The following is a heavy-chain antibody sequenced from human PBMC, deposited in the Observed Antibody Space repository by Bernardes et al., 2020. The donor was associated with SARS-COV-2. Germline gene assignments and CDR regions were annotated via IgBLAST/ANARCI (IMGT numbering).Heavy chain of an antibody. CDR3: ARYYGGNSRAGCSDY. D-gene: IGHD4-17*01. V-gene: IGHV1-8*01. CDR2: MSPNSGNT. Sequence: ASVKVSCKASGYTFTSYDINWVRQATGQGLEWMGWMSPNSGNTGYAQKFQGRVTMTTNTSISTTYMELSSLRSEDTAVYYCARYYGGNSRAGCSDYWGQGTLVTVSS. J-gene: IGHJ4*02. CDR1: GYTFTSYD.